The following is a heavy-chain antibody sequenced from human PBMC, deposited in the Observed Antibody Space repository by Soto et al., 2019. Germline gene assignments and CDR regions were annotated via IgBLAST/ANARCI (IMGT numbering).Heavy chain of an antibody. J-gene: IGHJ3*02. CDR3: AREPMVRAAHGFDI. Sequence: QVQLVQSGAEVKKPGASVKVSCKASGYTFTGHYMRWVRQAPGQGLEWMGWINANSVGTNYAQKFQGRVTMTRDTSISTAYMELSRLRSDDTAVYYCAREPMVRAAHGFDIWGQGTMVTVSS. CDR1: GYTFTGHY. D-gene: IGHD3-10*01. V-gene: IGHV1-2*02. CDR2: INANSVGT.